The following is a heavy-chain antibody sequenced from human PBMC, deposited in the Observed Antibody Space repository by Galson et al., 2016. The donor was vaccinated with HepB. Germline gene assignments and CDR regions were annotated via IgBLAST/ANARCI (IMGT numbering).Heavy chain of an antibody. CDR1: GGSVRSGGHY. J-gene: IGHJ4*02. CDR2: IYYSRTT. V-gene: IGHV4-31*03. CDR3: AGAAGWLHFNY. Sequence: LSLTCTVSGGSVRSGGHYWGWIRQHPGKGLEWIGYIYYSRTTYYKPSLRSRVTISIDTSKDQFSLKLSSVTAADTAVYYCAGAAGWLHFNYWGQGTLVTVSS. D-gene: IGHD5-24*01.